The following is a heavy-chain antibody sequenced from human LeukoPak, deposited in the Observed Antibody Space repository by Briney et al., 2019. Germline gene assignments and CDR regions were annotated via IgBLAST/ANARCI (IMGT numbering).Heavy chain of an antibody. D-gene: IGHD4-23*01. Sequence: SETLSLTCTVSGGSISSYYWSWIRQPPGKGLEWSGYIYYSGSTNCNPSVKSRVAMSLDTSKKPFSLKLSSLTAADTAVYYCARGGTAVIAPYAFDIWGQGTMVTVSS. J-gene: IGHJ3*02. V-gene: IGHV4-59*01. CDR1: GGSISSYY. CDR2: IYYSGST. CDR3: ARGGTAVIAPYAFDI.